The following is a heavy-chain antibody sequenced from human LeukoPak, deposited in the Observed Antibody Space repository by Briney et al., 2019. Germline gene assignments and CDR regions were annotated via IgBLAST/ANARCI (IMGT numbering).Heavy chain of an antibody. CDR3: ARELVGTNGFDY. CDR1: GYTFIGYY. CDR2: INPNSGGT. J-gene: IGHJ4*02. Sequence: ASVRVSCTASGYTFIGYYMHWVRQAPGQGLEWMGRINPNSGGTNYAQGFQGRVTMTRDTSISTAYMELSRLRSDDTAVYYCARELVGTNGFDYWGQGTLVIVSS. V-gene: IGHV1-2*06. D-gene: IGHD1-26*01.